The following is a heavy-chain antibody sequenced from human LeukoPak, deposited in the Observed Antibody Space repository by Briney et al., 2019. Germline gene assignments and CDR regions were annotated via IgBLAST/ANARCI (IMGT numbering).Heavy chain of an antibody. Sequence: GGSLRLSCAASGFNFSSYAMSWVRQAPGKGLDWVSGISGSGGSTYYADSVKGRFTISRDNSKNTLHLQMNSLRAEDTALYYCAKDPHSSGWYYFNYWGQGTLVTVSS. CDR1: GFNFSSYA. D-gene: IGHD6-19*01. CDR3: AKDPHSSGWYYFNY. V-gene: IGHV3-23*01. CDR2: ISGSGGST. J-gene: IGHJ4*02.